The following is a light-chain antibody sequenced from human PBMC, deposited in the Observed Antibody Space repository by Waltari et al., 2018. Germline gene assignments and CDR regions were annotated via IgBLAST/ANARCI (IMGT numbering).Light chain of an antibody. J-gene: IGKJ2*01. CDR2: GAS. CDR1: QSVSSN. Sequence: EIVMTQSPATLSVSPGERATLSCRASQSVSSNLAWYQQKPGQAPRLLIYGASTRATGIPARFSGSGSGTEFTLTISSLQPDDFATYYCQQYKNYPVTFGQGTKLEIK. V-gene: IGKV3-15*01. CDR3: QQYKNYPVT.